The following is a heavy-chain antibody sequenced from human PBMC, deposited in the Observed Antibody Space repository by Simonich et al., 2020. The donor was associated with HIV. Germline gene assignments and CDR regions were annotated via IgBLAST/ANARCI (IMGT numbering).Heavy chain of an antibody. J-gene: IGHJ3*02. CDR1: GESFSGYN. D-gene: IGHD7-27*01. CDR3: ARLELGIDAFDI. V-gene: IGHV4-34*12. CDR2: TIQSGST. Sequence: QEQLRQWGAGRLKPSETLSLTCAVYGESFSGYNWTWTRQPPGKGREVIGETIQSGSTNYNPALKSRVTISVDSSKKLFSLKLSSVTAADTAVYYCARLELGIDAFDIWGQGTMVTVSS.